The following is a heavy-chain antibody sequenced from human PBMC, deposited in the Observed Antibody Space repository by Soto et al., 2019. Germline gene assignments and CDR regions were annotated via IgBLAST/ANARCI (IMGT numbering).Heavy chain of an antibody. CDR1: GFTFSSYA. CDR2: TGGAGGTT. J-gene: IGHJ4*02. D-gene: IGHD1-26*01. Sequence: EVQLLDSGGDLVQPGGSLRLSCAASGFTFSSYAMTWVRQASGQGLEGVAATGGAGGTTFYADSVKGRFTISRDNSKNTLYLQMNSLRTEDTAIYFCAKAPPTWRSGNYVIDYWGQGTLVTVSP. V-gene: IGHV3-23*01. CDR3: AKAPPTWRSGNYVIDY.